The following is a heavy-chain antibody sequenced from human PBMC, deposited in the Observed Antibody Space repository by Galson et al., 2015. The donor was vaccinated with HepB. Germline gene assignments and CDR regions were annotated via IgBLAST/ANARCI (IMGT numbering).Heavy chain of an antibody. CDR1: GFTFSNAW. CDR3: TTPLWFGDLRFDP. V-gene: IGHV3-15*07. J-gene: IGHJ5*02. D-gene: IGHD3-10*01. CDR2: IKSKTDGGTT. Sequence: SPRLSCAASGFTFSNAWMNWVRQAPGKGLEWVGRIKSKTDGGTTDYAAPVKGRFTISRDDSKNTLYLQMNSLKTEDTAVYYCTTPLWFGDLRFDPWGQGTLVTVSS.